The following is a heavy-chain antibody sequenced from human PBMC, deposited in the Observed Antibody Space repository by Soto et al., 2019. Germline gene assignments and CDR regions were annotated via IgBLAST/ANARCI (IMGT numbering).Heavy chain of an antibody. V-gene: IGHV5-51*01. CDR3: ARSSSGWYSIEYFQH. CDR2: IYPGDSDT. Sequence: ESLKISCKGSGYSFTSYWIGWVRQMPGKGLEWMGIIYPGDSDTRYSPSFQGQVTISADKSISTAYLQWSSLKASDTAMYYCARSSSGWYSIEYFQHWGQGTLVTVSS. D-gene: IGHD6-19*01. CDR1: GYSFTSYW. J-gene: IGHJ1*01.